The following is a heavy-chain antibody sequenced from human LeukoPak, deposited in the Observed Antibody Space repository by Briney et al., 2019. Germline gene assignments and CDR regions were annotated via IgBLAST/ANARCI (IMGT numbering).Heavy chain of an antibody. J-gene: IGHJ4*02. V-gene: IGHV4-4*02. CDR1: GDSISNGNW. Sequence: PSETLSLTCAVSGDSISNGNWWTWVRQPPGKGLEWTGEIYHSGGTNYNPSLKSRVTISVDKSKNQFSLKLSSVTAADTAVYFCARSLDYSLSYWGQGTLVTVSS. D-gene: IGHD4/OR15-4a*01. CDR3: ARSLDYSLSY. CDR2: IYHSGGT.